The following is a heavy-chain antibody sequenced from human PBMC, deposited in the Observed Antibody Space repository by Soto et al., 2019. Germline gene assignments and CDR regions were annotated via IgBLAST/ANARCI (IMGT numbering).Heavy chain of an antibody. Sequence: GGSLRLSCAASGFTFSSYGMHWVRQAPGKGLEWVAVIWYDGSNKYYADSVKGRFTISRDNSKNTLYLQMNSLRAEDTAVYYCARDFEYYYDSSGPSANYFDYWGQGTLVTVSS. CDR1: GFTFSSYG. J-gene: IGHJ4*02. CDR3: ARDFEYYYDSSGPSANYFDY. V-gene: IGHV3-33*01. D-gene: IGHD3-22*01. CDR2: IWYDGSNK.